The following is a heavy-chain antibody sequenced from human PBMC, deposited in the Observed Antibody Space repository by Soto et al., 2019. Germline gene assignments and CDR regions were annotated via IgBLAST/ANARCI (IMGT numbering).Heavy chain of an antibody. CDR3: AKEMLATDAFDI. D-gene: IGHD5-12*01. J-gene: IGHJ3*02. CDR1: GFTFDYYT. V-gene: IGHV3-43*01. CDR2: ISWDGGST. Sequence: GGSRRLSCAASGFTFDYYTMHWVRQAPGKGLEWVSLISWDGGSTYYADSVKGRFTISRDNSKNSLYLQMNSLRTEDTALYYCAKEMLATDAFDIWGQGTMVTVSS.